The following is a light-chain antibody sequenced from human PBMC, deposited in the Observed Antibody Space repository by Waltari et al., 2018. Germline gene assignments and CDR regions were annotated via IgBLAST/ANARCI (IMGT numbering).Light chain of an antibody. J-gene: IGKJ4*01. CDR2: ATS. Sequence: DIQMTQASSSLSASVGDRANITCRASRSVSIYLNWYQQKPGKAPNLLIYATSALQTGVPSRFSGSGSGTDFTLTITNLQPEDFGIYYCQQTYDTPLTFGAGTKVQLK. CDR3: QQTYDTPLT. V-gene: IGKV1-39*01. CDR1: RSVSIY.